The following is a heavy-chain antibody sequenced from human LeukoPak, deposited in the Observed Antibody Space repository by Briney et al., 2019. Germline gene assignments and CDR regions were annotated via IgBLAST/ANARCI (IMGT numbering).Heavy chain of an antibody. CDR3: ARGGAAAWSDP. D-gene: IGHD6-13*01. V-gene: IGHV4-34*01. J-gene: IGHJ5*02. CDR1: GGSFSGYY. Sequence: SETLSLTCAVYGGSFSGYYWSWIRQPPGKGLEWIGEINHSGSTNYNPSLKSRVTISVDTSKNQFSLKLSSVTAADMAVYYCARGGAAAWSDPWGQGTLVTVSS. CDR2: INHSGST.